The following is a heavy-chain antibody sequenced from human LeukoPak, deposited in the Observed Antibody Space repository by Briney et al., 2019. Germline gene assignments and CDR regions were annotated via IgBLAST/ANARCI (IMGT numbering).Heavy chain of an antibody. J-gene: IGHJ4*02. Sequence: PGESLRLSCAASGFTVSSNYMSWVRQAPGKGLEWVSVIYSGGGTYYADSVKGRFTISRDNSKNTVYLQMNSLRAEDTAVYYCARGYDYRSGAGSFDYWGQGTLVTVSS. CDR1: GFTVSSNY. D-gene: IGHD3-10*01. V-gene: IGHV3-66*01. CDR2: IYSGGGT. CDR3: ARGYDYRSGAGSFDY.